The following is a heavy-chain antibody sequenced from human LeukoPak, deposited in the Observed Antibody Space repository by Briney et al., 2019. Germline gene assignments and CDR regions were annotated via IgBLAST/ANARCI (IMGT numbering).Heavy chain of an antibody. D-gene: IGHD5-18*01. Sequence: VGSLRLSCAASGFTFSSYSMNWVRQAPGKGLEWVSSISSSSSYIYYADSVKGRFTISRDNAKNSLYLQMNSLRAEDTAVYYCARDRRYSYGHLTNYYYYMDVWGKGTTVTVSS. CDR2: ISSSSSYI. CDR3: ARDRRYSYGHLTNYYYYMDV. V-gene: IGHV3-21*01. J-gene: IGHJ6*03. CDR1: GFTFSSYS.